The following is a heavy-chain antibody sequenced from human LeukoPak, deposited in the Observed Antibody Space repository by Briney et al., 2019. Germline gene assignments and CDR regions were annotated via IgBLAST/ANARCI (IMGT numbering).Heavy chain of an antibody. V-gene: IGHV3-66*01. CDR3: ARLRFSEFKDY. D-gene: IGHD3-10*01. CDR1: GFIVSSNN. CDR2: IYSGGST. J-gene: IGHJ4*02. Sequence: GGSLRLSCAASGFIVSSNNMSWVRQAPGKGLEWVSVIYSGGSTYYADSVKGRFTISRDNSKNTLYLQMNSLRAEDTAVYYCARLRFSEFKDYWGQGTLVTVSS.